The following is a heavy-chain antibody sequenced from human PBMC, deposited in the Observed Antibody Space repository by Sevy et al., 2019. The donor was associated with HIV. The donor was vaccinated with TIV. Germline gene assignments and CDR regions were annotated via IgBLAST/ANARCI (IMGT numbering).Heavy chain of an antibody. CDR3: SATREYYSDSYGYFDY. CDR1: GHTLTDLS. D-gene: IGHD3-22*01. Sequence: ASVKVSCKASGHTLTDLSMHWVRQAPGKGFEWIGRFDPEDGERIYAQKFQGRGTMTEDTSTDIAYMELSSLRYEDTAVYYCSATREYYSDSYGYFDYWGQGTLVTVSS. J-gene: IGHJ4*02. CDR2: FDPEDGER. V-gene: IGHV1-24*01.